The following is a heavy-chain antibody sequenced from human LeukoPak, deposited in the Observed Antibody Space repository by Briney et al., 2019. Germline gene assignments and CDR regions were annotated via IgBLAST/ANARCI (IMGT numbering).Heavy chain of an antibody. Sequence: GGSLRLSCAASGFTFSSYSMNWVRQAPGKGLEWVSSISSSSSYIYYADSVKGRFTISRDNAKNSLYLQMNSLRAEDTAVYYCAREGHRGRKGFDYWGQGTLVTVSS. J-gene: IGHJ4*02. V-gene: IGHV3-21*01. D-gene: IGHD1-26*01. CDR3: AREGHRGRKGFDY. CDR1: GFTFSSYS. CDR2: ISSSSSYI.